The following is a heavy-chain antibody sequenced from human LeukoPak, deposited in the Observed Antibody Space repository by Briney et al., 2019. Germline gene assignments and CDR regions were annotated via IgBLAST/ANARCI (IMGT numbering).Heavy chain of an antibody. Sequence: SETLSLTCTVSGGSISSGSYYWSWIRQPAGKGLEWIGRIHTSGSTNYNPSLKSRVTISVDTSKNQFSLKLSSVTAADTAVYYCARTSWRGDILTGYYIGGAYYFDYWGQGTLVTVSS. J-gene: IGHJ4*02. CDR3: ARTSWRGDILTGYYIGGAYYFDY. CDR2: IHTSGST. V-gene: IGHV4-61*02. CDR1: GGSISSGSYY. D-gene: IGHD3-9*01.